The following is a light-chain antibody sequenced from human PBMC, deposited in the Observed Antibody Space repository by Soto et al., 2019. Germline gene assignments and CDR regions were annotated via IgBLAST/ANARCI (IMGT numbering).Light chain of an antibody. Sequence: QSALTQPPSASGSPGQSVTISCTGTSSDVGSYKYVSWYQQHPGKAPKLMIYEVSQRPSGVPDRFSGSTSGNTASLTVSGLQADDEADYYCSSYAGSNNPVVFGGGTKVTVL. J-gene: IGLJ2*01. V-gene: IGLV2-8*01. CDR3: SSYAGSNNPVV. CDR1: SSDVGSYKY. CDR2: EVS.